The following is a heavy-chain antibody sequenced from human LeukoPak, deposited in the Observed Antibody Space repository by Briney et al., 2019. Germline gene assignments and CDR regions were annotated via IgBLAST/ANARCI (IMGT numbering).Heavy chain of an antibody. D-gene: IGHD6-19*01. J-gene: IGHJ4*02. CDR3: ARRTYSSGGD. V-gene: IGHV5-51*01. CDR1: GYSFTSYW. CDR2: IYPGDSDT. Sequence: GESLKISCKGSGYSFTSYWIGWVRQMPGKGLEWMGIIYPGDSDTRYSPSFQGQVTISADNPISTAYPQWSSLKAADTAMYYCARRTYSSGGDWGQGTLVTVSS.